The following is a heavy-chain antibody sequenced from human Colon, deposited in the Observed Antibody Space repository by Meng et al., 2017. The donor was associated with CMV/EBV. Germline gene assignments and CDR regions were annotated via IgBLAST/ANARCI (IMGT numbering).Heavy chain of an antibody. V-gene: IGHV3-48*03. CDR2: FNHRGTTR. CDR1: GFTFSDYE. Sequence: GEALKISCVGSGFTFSDYEMKLGRQAPGMGLEWVAYFNHRGTTRFYADSVKGRLTISRDNFKNSLNLQMNNLRAEDTDVYYCARPGGYGDYGMDVWGQGTTVTVSS. CDR3: ARPGGYGDYGMDV. J-gene: IGHJ6*02. D-gene: IGHD4-17*01.